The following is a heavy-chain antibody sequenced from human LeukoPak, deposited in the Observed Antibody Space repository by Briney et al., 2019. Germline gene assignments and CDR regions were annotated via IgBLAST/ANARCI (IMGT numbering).Heavy chain of an antibody. CDR2: IYYSGST. V-gene: IGHV4-59*11. CDR1: GGSISSLY. Sequence: SETLSLTCSVSGGSISSLYWSWVRQPPGKGLEWIGSIYYSGSTYYNPSLKSRVTISVDTSKNQFPLKLRSVTAADTAVYYCARDRMGTVMVPIDYWGQGTLVTVSS. CDR3: ARDRMGTVMVPIDY. D-gene: IGHD5-18*01. J-gene: IGHJ4*02.